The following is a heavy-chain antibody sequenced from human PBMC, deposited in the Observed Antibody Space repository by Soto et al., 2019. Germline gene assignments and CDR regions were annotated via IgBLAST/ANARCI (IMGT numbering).Heavy chain of an antibody. V-gene: IGHV1-46*01. Sequence: ASVKVSCKASGYTFTSYYMHWVRQAPGQGLEWMGIINPSGGSTSYAQKFQGRVTMTRDTSTSTVYMELSSLRSEDTAVYYCASSTLRGQKSPYYGLDVWGQGTTVTVSS. J-gene: IGHJ6*01. CDR3: ASSTLRGQKSPYYGLDV. CDR1: GYTFTSYY. CDR2: INPSGGST. D-gene: IGHD3-16*01.